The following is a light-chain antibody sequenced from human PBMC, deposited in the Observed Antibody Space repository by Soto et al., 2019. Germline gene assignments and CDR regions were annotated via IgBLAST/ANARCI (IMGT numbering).Light chain of an antibody. CDR1: QSVGSD. V-gene: IGKV3D-15*01. CDR3: QHYNSYSEA. Sequence: VMTQSPLSLPVTLGQPASISCRASQSVGSDLAWYQQKPGQAPRLVIYDIFTRATGVPTRISGSGSGTEFTLTISSLQPDDFATYYCQHYNSYSEAFGQGTKV. J-gene: IGKJ1*01. CDR2: DIF.